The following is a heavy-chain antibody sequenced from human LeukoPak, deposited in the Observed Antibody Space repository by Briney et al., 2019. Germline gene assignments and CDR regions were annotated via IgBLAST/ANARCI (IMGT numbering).Heavy chain of an antibody. CDR1: GFTVSSSY. CDR3: ARETYYYDSSGYYFRYFDS. D-gene: IGHD3-22*01. Sequence: PGGSLRLSCAASGFTVSSSYMSWVRQAPGKGPEWVSVIYTGGSTYYADSVKGRFSISRDNSKNPMYLQMNSLRAEDTAVYYCARETYYYDSSGYYFRYFDSWGQGTLVTVSS. V-gene: IGHV3-53*01. CDR2: IYTGGST. J-gene: IGHJ4*02.